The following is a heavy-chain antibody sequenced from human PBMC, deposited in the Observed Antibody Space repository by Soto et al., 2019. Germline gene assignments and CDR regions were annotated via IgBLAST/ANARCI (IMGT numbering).Heavy chain of an antibody. V-gene: IGHV3-74*01. CDR3: ARESGDWPLNWFDP. Sequence: PGGSLRLSCAASGFNFTNHWMHWVRQAPGKGLVWVSRITSDGKSKAYVESVKGRFAISRDNAKNTVYLQMNGLTVEDTAVYYCARESGDWPLNWFDPWGQGTLVTVSS. J-gene: IGHJ5*02. CDR1: GFNFTNHW. D-gene: IGHD2-21*02. CDR2: ITSDGKSK.